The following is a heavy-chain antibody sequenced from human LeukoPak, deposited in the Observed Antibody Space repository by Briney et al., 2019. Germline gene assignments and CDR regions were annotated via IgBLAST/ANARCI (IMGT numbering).Heavy chain of an antibody. J-gene: IGHJ4*02. CDR2: INPNSGGT. Sequence: GASVKVSCKASGYTFTSYDIHWVRQATGQGLEWMGWINPNSGGTNYAQKFQGRVTMTRDTSISTAYMELSRLRSDDTAVYYCARVTAMAADYWGQGTLVTVSS. V-gene: IGHV1-2*02. D-gene: IGHD5-18*01. CDR1: GYTFTSYD. CDR3: ARVTAMAADY.